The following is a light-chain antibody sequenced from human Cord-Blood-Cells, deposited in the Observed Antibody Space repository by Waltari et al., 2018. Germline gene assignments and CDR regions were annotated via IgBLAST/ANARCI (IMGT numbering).Light chain of an antibody. V-gene: IGKV4-1*01. J-gene: IGKJ4*01. CDR3: QQYFT. CDR1: QSVLYSSNNKNY. Sequence: DIVMTQSPDSLAVSLGERATINCKSSQSVLYSSNNKNYLAWYQQKPGQPPKLLIYWASTRESGVPDLFSGSGSGTDFTLTISSLQAEDVAVYYCQQYFTFGGGTKVEIK. CDR2: WAS.